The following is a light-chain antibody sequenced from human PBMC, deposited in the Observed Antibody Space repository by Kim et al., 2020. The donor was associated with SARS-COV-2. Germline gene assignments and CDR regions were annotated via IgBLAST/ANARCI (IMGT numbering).Light chain of an antibody. CDR1: KLGDKY. V-gene: IGLV3-1*01. CDR2: QDN. J-gene: IGLJ3*02. Sequence: SGSPGQTARITCSGDKLGDKYVCWYQQKPGQSPVLVISQDNKRPSGIPERFSGSNSGNTATLTISGAQAVDEADYHCQAWDSITVFGGGTQLTVL. CDR3: QAWDSITV.